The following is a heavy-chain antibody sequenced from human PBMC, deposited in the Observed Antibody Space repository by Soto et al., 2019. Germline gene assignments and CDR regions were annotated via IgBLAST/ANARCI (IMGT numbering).Heavy chain of an antibody. J-gene: IGHJ4*02. D-gene: IGHD6-19*01. Sequence: GSLRLSCAASVVNFNNAWMSWVRQGPGKGLEWVGLIKSKTYGETTDYSAPAKGRLTISRDDSKNTLYLQLNSLKNEDTAVYHCISGSGWDVYWGQGT. CDR3: ISGSGWDVY. V-gene: IGHV3-15*01. CDR2: IKSKTYGETT. CDR1: VVNFNNAW.